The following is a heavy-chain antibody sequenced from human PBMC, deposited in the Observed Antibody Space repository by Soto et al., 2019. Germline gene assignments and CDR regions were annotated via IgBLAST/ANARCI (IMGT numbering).Heavy chain of an antibody. Sequence: SETLSLTCTVSGGSISSGGYYWSWIRQHPGKGLEWIGYIYYSGSTYYNPSLKSRVTILVDTSYNQFSLKVSSVTAADTAVYYCARAGIQLATVTYFDYWGQGTPVTVSA. CDR1: GGSISSGGYY. V-gene: IGHV4-31*03. CDR2: IYYSGST. J-gene: IGHJ4*02. D-gene: IGHD4-4*01. CDR3: ARAGIQLATVTYFDY.